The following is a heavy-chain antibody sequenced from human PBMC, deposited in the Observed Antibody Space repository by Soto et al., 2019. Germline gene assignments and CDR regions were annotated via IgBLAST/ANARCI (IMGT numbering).Heavy chain of an antibody. J-gene: IGHJ4*02. D-gene: IGHD2-15*01. CDR2: IWYDGSNK. CDR3: ARDRSYCSGGSCYTSPGVFDY. V-gene: IGHV3-33*01. Sequence: QVQLVESGGGVVQPGRSLRLSCAASGFTFSSYGMHWVRQAPGKGLEWVAVIWYDGSNKYYADSVKGRFTISRDNSKNPLYLQMNSLRAEDTAVYYCARDRSYCSGGSCYTSPGVFDYWGQGTQVTVSS. CDR1: GFTFSSYG.